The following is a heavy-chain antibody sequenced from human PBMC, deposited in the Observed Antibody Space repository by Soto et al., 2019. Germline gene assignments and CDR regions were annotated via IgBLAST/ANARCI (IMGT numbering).Heavy chain of an antibody. CDR2: ISSSSSTI. CDR3: SSDLTAGYWS. D-gene: IGHD2-2*03. V-gene: IGHV3-48*02. CDR1: GFTFSSYS. J-gene: IGHJ5*02. Sequence: GGSLRLSCAASGFTFSSYSMNWVRQAPGKGLEWVSYISSSSSTIYYADSVKGRFTISRANAKNSLYLQMNSLRDEDTALYDCSSDLTAGYWSWGQGTLDTVSS.